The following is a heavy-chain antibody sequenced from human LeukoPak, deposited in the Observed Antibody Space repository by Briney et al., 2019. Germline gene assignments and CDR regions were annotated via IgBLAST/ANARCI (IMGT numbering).Heavy chain of an antibody. CDR3: ARDPGVGWFDP. D-gene: IGHD3-10*01. Sequence: SETLSLTCAVYGGSFSGYYWSWIRQPPGKGLEWIGEINHSGSTNYNPSLKSRVAISIDTSKNQFSLHLTSVTAADTAVYYCARDPGVGWFDPWGQGTLVTVSS. CDR1: GGSFSGYY. V-gene: IGHV4-34*01. J-gene: IGHJ5*02. CDR2: INHSGST.